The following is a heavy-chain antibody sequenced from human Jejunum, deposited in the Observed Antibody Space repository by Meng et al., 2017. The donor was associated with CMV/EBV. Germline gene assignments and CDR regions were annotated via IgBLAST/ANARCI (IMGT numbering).Heavy chain of an antibody. CDR1: DGSFSCHY. Sequence: QVRLQLWGAGVFKPSATLSLSCAVSDGSFSCHYCSWIRQAPGKGLEWIGVINYSESMNYNPLLKSRVTLFAVVSMSQCFLILRSVTAAGGAVYYWDSRVGSGKDYFDYWSQGGLVTVSS. CDR2: INYSESM. CDR3: DSRVGSGKDYFDY. J-gene: IGHJ4*02. D-gene: IGHD3-10*01. V-gene: IGHV4-34*02.